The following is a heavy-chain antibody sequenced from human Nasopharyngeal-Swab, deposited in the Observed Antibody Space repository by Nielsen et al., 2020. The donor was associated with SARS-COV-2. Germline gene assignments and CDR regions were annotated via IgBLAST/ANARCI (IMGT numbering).Heavy chain of an antibody. Sequence: ETLSLTCTVSGGSISSGGYYWSWIRQAPGKGLEWVSSISSSSSYIYYADSVKDRFTISRDNAKNSLYLQMNSLRAEDTAVYYCATQGRDDFWSGYSPFDYWGQGTLVTVSS. J-gene: IGHJ4*02. D-gene: IGHD3-3*01. CDR1: GGSISSGGYY. CDR3: ATQGRDDFWSGYSPFDY. CDR2: ISSSSSYI. V-gene: IGHV3-21*01.